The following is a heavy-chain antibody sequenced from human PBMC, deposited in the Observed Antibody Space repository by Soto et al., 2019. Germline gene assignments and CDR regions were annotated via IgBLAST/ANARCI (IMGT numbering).Heavy chain of an antibody. Sequence: SETRSRTWSVSGASITSYYWSWIRQPPGKGLEWIGYIYHSGSTNYNPSLKSRVTISVDTSKNQFSLKLSSVTAADTAVYYCARVDMVAYYFDYWGQGTLVTVSS. CDR3: ARVDMVAYYFDY. CDR1: GASITSYY. D-gene: IGHD5-12*01. J-gene: IGHJ4*02. CDR2: IYHSGST. V-gene: IGHV4-59*01.